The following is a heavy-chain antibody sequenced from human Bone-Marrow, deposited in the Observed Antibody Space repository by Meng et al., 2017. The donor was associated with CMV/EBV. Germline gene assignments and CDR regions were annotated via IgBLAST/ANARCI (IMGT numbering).Heavy chain of an antibody. V-gene: IGHV4-34*01. Sequence: SETLSLTCAVYGGSFSGYYWSWIRQPPGKGLEWIGEINHSGSTNYNPSLKSRVTISVDTSKNQFSLQLSSVTAADTAVYYCARGRSTMVRGVIIDYWGQGTLVTVSS. CDR2: INHSGST. J-gene: IGHJ4*02. D-gene: IGHD3-10*01. CDR1: GGSFSGYY. CDR3: ARGRSTMVRGVIIDY.